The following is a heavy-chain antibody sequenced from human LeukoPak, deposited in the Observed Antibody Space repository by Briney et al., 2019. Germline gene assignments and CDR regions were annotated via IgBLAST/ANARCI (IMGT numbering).Heavy chain of an antibody. Sequence: SQTLSLTCAISGDIVSSNSAAWNWIRQSPSRGLEWLGRTYYRSKWYNDYAVSVKSRITINPDTSKNQFSLQLNSVTPEDTAVYYCARVAVAVAGTGWFDPWGQGTLVTVSS. V-gene: IGHV6-1*01. D-gene: IGHD6-19*01. CDR2: TYYRSKWYN. CDR1: GDIVSSNSAA. CDR3: ARVAVAVAGTGWFDP. J-gene: IGHJ5*02.